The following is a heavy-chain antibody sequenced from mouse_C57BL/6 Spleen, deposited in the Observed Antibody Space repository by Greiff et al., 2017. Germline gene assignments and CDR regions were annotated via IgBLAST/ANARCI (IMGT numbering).Heavy chain of an antibody. V-gene: IGHV1-63*01. CDR3: ARGGFYSNFPDY. Sequence: QVQLQQSGAELVRPGTSVKMSCKASGYTFTNYWIGWAKQRPGHGLEWIGDIYPGGGYTNYNEKFKGKATLTADKSSSTAYMQFSSLTSEDSAIYYCARGGFYSNFPDYWGQGTTLTVSS. CDR2: IYPGGGYT. CDR1: GYTFTNYW. D-gene: IGHD2-5*01. J-gene: IGHJ2*01.